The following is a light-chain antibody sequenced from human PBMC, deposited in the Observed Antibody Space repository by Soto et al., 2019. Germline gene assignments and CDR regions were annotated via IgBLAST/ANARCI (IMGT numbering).Light chain of an antibody. V-gene: IGLV2-11*01. Sequence: QSALTQPLSVSGSPGQSVAISCTGTSNDVGAYDHVSWYQHSPDKAPKLLIFDVNKRPSGVPDRFSGSKSGNTASLTISGLQADDEAEYFFSSFAGTYSLYIFGSGTKLTVL. CDR3: SSFAGTYSLYI. CDR2: DVN. CDR1: SNDVGAYDH. J-gene: IGLJ1*01.